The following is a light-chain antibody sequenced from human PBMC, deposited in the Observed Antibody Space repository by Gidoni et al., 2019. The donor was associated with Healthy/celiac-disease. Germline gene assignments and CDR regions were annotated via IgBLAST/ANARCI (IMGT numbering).Light chain of an antibody. V-gene: IGKV1-39*01. CDR1: QSISSY. CDR2: AAS. Sequence: DIQMTQSPSSLSASVGDRVPITCRASQSISSYFNWYQQKPGRAPKLLIYAASSLQRAVPSRFSGGGAGTDYSCTISSRRAEDVATYYGQQRDSTPAYTFGQGTKLEIK. J-gene: IGKJ2*01. CDR3: QQRDSTPAYT.